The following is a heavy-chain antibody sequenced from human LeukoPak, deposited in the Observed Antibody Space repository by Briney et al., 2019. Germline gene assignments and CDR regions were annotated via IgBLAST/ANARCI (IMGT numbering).Heavy chain of an antibody. CDR3: ARTGYSSGWYSYYMDV. CDR2: IKEDGREK. Sequence: PGGSLRLSCAASGFTFNRYWMSWFRQTPGKGLEWVANIKEDGREKEYVDSVRGRFTISRDNAKNSLYLQMNSLRAEDTAVYYCARTGYSSGWYSYYMDVWGKGTTVTVSS. V-gene: IGHV3-7*01. J-gene: IGHJ6*03. CDR1: GFTFNRYW. D-gene: IGHD6-19*01.